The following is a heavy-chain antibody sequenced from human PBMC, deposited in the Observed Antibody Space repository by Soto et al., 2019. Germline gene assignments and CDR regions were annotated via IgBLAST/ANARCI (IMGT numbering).Heavy chain of an antibody. CDR1: GFTLSIYN. CDR3: ARDNPRSPGWDV. J-gene: IGHJ6*02. Sequence: EVQLVESGGGLVQPGGSLRLSCEASGFTLSIYNMNWARQAAGQGLEWVSYISSSSTTIYYADSVKGRFTISRDNAKNSLYLQMNSLRDEDTAVYYCARDNPRSPGWDVWGQGTTVTVSS. CDR2: ISSSSTTI. V-gene: IGHV3-48*02.